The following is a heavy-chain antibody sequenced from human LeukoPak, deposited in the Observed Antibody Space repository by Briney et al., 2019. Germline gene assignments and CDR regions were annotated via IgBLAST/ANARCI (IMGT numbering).Heavy chain of an antibody. D-gene: IGHD1-26*01. J-gene: IGHJ4*02. CDR3: ARTRPPRWVGGYFDY. Sequence: SGSLSLTCTVSGGSVSSGSYYWSWIRQPPGKGLEWIGYIYYSGSTNYNPSLKSRVTISVDTSKNQFSLKLSSVTAADTAVYYCARTRPPRWVGGYFDYWGQGTLVTVSS. CDR2: IYYSGST. CDR1: GGSVSSGSYY. V-gene: IGHV4-61*01.